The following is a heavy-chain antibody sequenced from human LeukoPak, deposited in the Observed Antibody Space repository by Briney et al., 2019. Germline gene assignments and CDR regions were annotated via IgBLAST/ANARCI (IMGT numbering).Heavy chain of an antibody. D-gene: IGHD5-12*01. V-gene: IGHV3-11*06. CDR1: GFTFSDYY. Sequence: GGSLRLSCAASGFTFSDYYMSWIRQAPGKGLEWVSYICSSSSYTNYADSVKGRFTISRDNAKNSLYLQMNSLRAEDTAVYYCARDRGYSGYDSDYWGQGTLVTVSS. J-gene: IGHJ4*02. CDR3: ARDRGYSGYDSDY. CDR2: ICSSSSYT.